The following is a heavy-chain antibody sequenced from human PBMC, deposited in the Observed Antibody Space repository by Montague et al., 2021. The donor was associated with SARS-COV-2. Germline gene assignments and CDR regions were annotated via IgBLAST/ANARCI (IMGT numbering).Heavy chain of an antibody. CDR1: GGSFSNYY. CDR3: ARGRRPVVVPGAGPAGRAFEI. CDR2: VSQSGTN. J-gene: IGHJ3*02. Sequence: SETLSLTCAVSGGSFSNYYWSWIRQPPGKGLEWLKGVSQSGTNIYNPSVKGGVTTSEDTSKNQFYLRLNSVTAADTAVYYCARGRRPVVVPGAGPAGRAFEIWAQGTLVTV. V-gene: IGHV4-34*01. D-gene: IGHD2-2*01.